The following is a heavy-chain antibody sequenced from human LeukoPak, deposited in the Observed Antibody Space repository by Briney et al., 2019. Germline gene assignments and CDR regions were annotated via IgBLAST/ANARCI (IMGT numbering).Heavy chain of an antibody. J-gene: IGHJ3*02. D-gene: IGHD6-13*01. CDR1: GGSISSGGYY. Sequence: SETLSLTCTVSGGSISSGGYYWSWIRQPPGKGLEWIGYIYHSGSTYYNPSLKSRVTISVDRSKNQFSLKLSSVTAADTAVYYCARGYSSSWVAFDIWGQGTMVTVSS. CDR2: IYHSGST. V-gene: IGHV4-30-2*01. CDR3: ARGYSSSWVAFDI.